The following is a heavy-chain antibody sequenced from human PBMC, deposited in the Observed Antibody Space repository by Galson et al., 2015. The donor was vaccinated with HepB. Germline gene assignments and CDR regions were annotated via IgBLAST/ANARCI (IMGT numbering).Heavy chain of an antibody. Sequence: ETLSLTCTVSGCSVTSADYWWTWIRQSPGKGLEWIGSVYYTGTAIYNPSLKSRVSISVDTSNNQFSRGMNSVTAADTAVYYCARDSGYSAPGSLGPWGQGTRVTVSS. CDR3: ARDSGYSAPGSLGP. CDR2: VYYTGTA. V-gene: IGHV4-61*08. J-gene: IGHJ5*02. CDR1: GCSVTSADYW. D-gene: IGHD3-10*01.